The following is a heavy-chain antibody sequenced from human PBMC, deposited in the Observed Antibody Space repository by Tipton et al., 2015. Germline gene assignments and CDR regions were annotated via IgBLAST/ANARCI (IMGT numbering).Heavy chain of an antibody. D-gene: IGHD2-21*02. CDR1: GGSISSYF. V-gene: IGHV4-59*01. J-gene: IGHJ4*02. CDR2: IYYSGST. CDR3: ARTRGVQSSDWEVH. Sequence: TLSLTCTVSGGSISSYFWSWIRQPPGKGLEWIGYIYYSGSTNYNPSLKSRVTISVDTSKNQFSLKLSSVTAADTAVYYCARTRGVQSSDWEVHWGQGILVNVSS.